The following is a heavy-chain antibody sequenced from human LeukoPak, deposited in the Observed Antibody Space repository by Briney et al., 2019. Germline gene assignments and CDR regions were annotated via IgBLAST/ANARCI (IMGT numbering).Heavy chain of an antibody. Sequence: SVKVSCKASGGTFSSYAISWVRQAPGQGLEWMGRIIPTLGIANYAQKFQGRVTITADKSTSTAYMELSSLRSEDTAVYYCARRDSSRSPFDYWGQGTLVTVSS. CDR2: IIPTLGIA. D-gene: IGHD3-22*01. V-gene: IGHV1-69*04. CDR1: GGTFSSYA. CDR3: ARRDSSRSPFDY. J-gene: IGHJ4*02.